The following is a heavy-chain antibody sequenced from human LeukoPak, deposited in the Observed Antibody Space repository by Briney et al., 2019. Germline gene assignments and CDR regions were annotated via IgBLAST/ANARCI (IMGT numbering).Heavy chain of an antibody. Sequence: GGSLRLSCVASGFTFSSYSMNWVRQAPGKGLEWVSSISSTSTYIFHADSVKGRFTVSRDNAKNSLYLQMNSPRAEDTAVYYCPRAWVYRVRGSDDAFDIWGQGTMVTVSS. CDR1: GFTFSSYS. D-gene: IGHD3-10*01. CDR2: ISSTSTYI. J-gene: IGHJ3*02. V-gene: IGHV3-21*01. CDR3: PRAWVYRVRGSDDAFDI.